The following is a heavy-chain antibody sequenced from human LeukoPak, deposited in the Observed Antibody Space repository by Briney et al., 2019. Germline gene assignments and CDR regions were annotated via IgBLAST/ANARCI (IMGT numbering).Heavy chain of an antibody. Sequence: GGSLRLSCAASGFTFSSYSMNWVRQAPGKGLEWVSSISSSSSYIYYADSVKGRFTISRDNAKNSLYLQMNSLRAEDTAVYYCARALFAGAFYGMDVWGQGTTVTVSS. CDR3: ARALFAGAFYGMDV. D-gene: IGHD3-10*01. J-gene: IGHJ6*02. V-gene: IGHV3-21*01. CDR1: GFTFSSYS. CDR2: ISSSSSYI.